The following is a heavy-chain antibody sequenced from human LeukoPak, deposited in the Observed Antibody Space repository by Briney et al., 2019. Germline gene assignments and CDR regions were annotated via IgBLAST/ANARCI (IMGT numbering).Heavy chain of an antibody. Sequence: GGSLRLSCAASGFTFSSYAMSWVRQAPGKGLEWVSAISGSGGSTYYADSVKGRFTISRDNAKNSLYLRMNSLRDEDTAVYYCARPLYCSSTTCLFDYWGQGTLVTVSS. CDR2: ISGSGGST. V-gene: IGHV3-23*01. CDR1: GFTFSSYA. J-gene: IGHJ4*02. CDR3: ARPLYCSSTTCLFDY. D-gene: IGHD2-2*01.